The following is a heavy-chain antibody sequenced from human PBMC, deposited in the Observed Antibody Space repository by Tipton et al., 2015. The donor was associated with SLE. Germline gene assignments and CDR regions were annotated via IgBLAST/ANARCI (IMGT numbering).Heavy chain of an antibody. CDR3: ARGRGRGSSGWEGAFDI. CDR1: GGSISRYY. J-gene: IGHJ3*02. D-gene: IGHD6-19*01. CDR2: IYYSGST. V-gene: IGHV4-59*01. Sequence: LRLSCTVSGGSISRYYCSCIRQPPWKGLAWIGYIYYSGSTNYNPSLQSRVTISVDTSKNQFSLKLSSVTAADTAVYYCARGRGRGSSGWEGAFDIWGQGTMVTVSS.